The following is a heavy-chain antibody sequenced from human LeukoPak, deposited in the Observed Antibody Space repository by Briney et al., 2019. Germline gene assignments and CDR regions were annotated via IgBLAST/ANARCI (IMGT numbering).Heavy chain of an antibody. CDR1: GFTFDDYA. Sequence: GGSLRLSCAASGFTFDDYAMHWVRQAPGKGLEWVSGISWNSGSIGYADSVKGRFTISRDNAKNSLYLQMNSLRAEDTALYYCANADYGDYVDYWGQGTLVTVSS. CDR2: ISWNSGSI. J-gene: IGHJ4*02. CDR3: ANADYGDYVDY. V-gene: IGHV3-9*01. D-gene: IGHD4-17*01.